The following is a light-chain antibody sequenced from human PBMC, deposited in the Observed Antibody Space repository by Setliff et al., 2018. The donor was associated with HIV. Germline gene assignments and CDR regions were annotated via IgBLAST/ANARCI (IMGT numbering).Light chain of an antibody. CDR2: NNN. V-gene: IGLV1-44*01. Sequence: QSVLTQPPSTSGTPGQWVTISCSGSSSNIGSNTVNWYQHLPGTAPKLVISNNNQRPSGVPDRFSASKSGTSASLAISVLQSEDEADYYCATWDGSLEAVVFGGGTKVTVL. J-gene: IGLJ2*01. CDR1: SSNIGSNT. CDR3: ATWDGSLEAVV.